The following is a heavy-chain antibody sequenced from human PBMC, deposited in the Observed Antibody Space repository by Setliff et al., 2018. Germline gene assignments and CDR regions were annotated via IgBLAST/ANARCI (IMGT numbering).Heavy chain of an antibody. CDR1: GYILNSYG. J-gene: IGHJ5*02. D-gene: IGHD2-8*02. CDR3: ARETSSGPRIDP. V-gene: IGHV1-2*02. Sequence: ASVKVSCKASGYILNSYGISWLRKAPGQGLEWMGWINPNSGDTNYSQRFQGRVTMTIDTSTRTVYMELTRLRSDDTAIYYCARETSSGPRIDPWGQGTQVTVSS. CDR2: INPNSGDT.